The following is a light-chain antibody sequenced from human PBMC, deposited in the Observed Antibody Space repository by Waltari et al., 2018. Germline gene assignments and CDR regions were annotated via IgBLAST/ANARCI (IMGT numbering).Light chain of an antibody. CDR2: DIN. CDR1: SGDVGGYNY. Sequence: QSALTQPRSVSGSPGQSVTISCIGTSGDVGGYNYVSWYQHHSGQAPKLIIYDINKRPSGVPDRFTGSRSGNTASLTIARLQAEDEADYYCSSYAGSDTFVVLGGGTKVTVL. J-gene: IGLJ2*01. V-gene: IGLV2-11*01. CDR3: SSYAGSDTFVV.